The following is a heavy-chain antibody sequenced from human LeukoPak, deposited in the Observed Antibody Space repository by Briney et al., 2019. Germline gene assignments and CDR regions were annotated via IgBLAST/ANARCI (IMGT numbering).Heavy chain of an antibody. CDR1: GGSFSGYY. Sequence: PSETLSLTCAVYGGSFSGYYWSWIRQPAGKGLEWIGRIYTSGSTNYNPSLKSRVTMSVDTSKNQFSLKLSSVTAADTAVYYCARDGPGGVPAAIAWFDPWGQGTLVTVSS. CDR3: ARDGPGGVPAAIAWFDP. CDR2: IYTSGST. J-gene: IGHJ5*02. D-gene: IGHD2-2*02. V-gene: IGHV4-4*07.